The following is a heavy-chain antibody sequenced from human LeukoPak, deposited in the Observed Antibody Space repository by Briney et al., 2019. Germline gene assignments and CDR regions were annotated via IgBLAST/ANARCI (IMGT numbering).Heavy chain of an antibody. J-gene: IGHJ4*02. CDR2: IYPRDSET. D-gene: IGHD2-21*02. CDR1: GYSFTNYW. Sequence: GESLKISCEGSGYSFTNYWIGWVRQMPGKGLEWMGIIYPRDSETTYSPSFQGQVTISADKYMNIAYLQWSSLKASDTAVYFCVRQTHCRADSCIDYWGQGTLVTVSS. V-gene: IGHV5-51*01. CDR3: VRQTHCRADSCIDY.